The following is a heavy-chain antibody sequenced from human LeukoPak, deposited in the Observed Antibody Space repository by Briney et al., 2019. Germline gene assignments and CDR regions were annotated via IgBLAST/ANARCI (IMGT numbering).Heavy chain of an antibody. V-gene: IGHV4-4*07. Sequence: NPSETLSLTCTVSGGSISSYYWSWIRQPAGKGLEWIGRIYTSGSTNYNPSLKSRVTMSVDTSKNHFSLKLSSVTAADTAVYYCARDRPLLRRNHNVKYYYYGMDVWGQGTLVTVSS. CDR2: IYTSGST. CDR1: GGSISSYY. CDR3: ARDRPLLRRNHNVKYYYYGMDV. J-gene: IGHJ6*02. D-gene: IGHD1-14*01.